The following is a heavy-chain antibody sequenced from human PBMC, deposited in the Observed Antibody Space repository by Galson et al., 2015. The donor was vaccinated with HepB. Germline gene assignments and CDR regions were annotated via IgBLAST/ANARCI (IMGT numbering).Heavy chain of an antibody. CDR1: GFTFSSYS. D-gene: IGHD2-2*01. V-gene: IGHV3-48*02. J-gene: IGHJ3*02. CDR3: ARDEGYCSSTSCYVAFDI. Sequence: SLRLSCAASGFTFSSYSMNWVRQAPGKGLEWVSYISSSSTIYYADSVKGRFTISRDNAKNSLYLQMNSLRDEDTAVYYCARDEGYCSSTSCYVAFDIWGQGTMVTVSS. CDR2: ISSSSTI.